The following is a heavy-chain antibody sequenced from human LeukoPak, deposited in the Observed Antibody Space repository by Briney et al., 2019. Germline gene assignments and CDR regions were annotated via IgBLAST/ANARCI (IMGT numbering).Heavy chain of an antibody. CDR1: GYSISSGYY. CDR2: IYHSGST. J-gene: IGHJ3*02. D-gene: IGHD2-2*01. Sequence: PSETLSLTCAVSGYSISSGYYWGWIRQPPGKGLEWIGSIYHSGSTYHNPSLKSRVTISVDTSKNQFSLKLSSVTAADTAVYYCARDSNRVCSSTSCYIDAFDIWGQGTMVTVSS. CDR3: ARDSNRVCSSTSCYIDAFDI. V-gene: IGHV4-38-2*02.